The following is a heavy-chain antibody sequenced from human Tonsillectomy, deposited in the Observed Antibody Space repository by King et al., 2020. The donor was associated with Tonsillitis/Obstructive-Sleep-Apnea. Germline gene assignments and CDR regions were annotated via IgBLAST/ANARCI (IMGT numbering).Heavy chain of an antibody. Sequence: QLQESGPGLVKPSQTLSLTCTVSGGSISSGGYYWSWIRQHPGKGLEWIGYIYYSGSTYYNPSLKSLDTISVDTSKNQFSLKLSSVTAADTAVYYCARYKVVPAAIPSRYYYYMDVWGKGTTVTVSS. CDR3: ARYKVVPAAIPSRYYYYMDV. V-gene: IGHV4-31*01. J-gene: IGHJ6*03. D-gene: IGHD2-2*01. CDR2: IYYSGST. CDR1: GGSISSGGYY.